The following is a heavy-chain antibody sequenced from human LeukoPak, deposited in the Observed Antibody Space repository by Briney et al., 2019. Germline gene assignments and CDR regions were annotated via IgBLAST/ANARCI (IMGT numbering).Heavy chain of an antibody. CDR1: GFTFSNYA. CDR2: ISYDGSNK. V-gene: IGHV3-30*18. J-gene: IGHJ4*02. Sequence: GTSLRLSCAASGFTFSNYAVHWVRQAPGKGLEWVAVISYDGSNKYYADSVKGRFTISRDNSKNTLYLQMDSPRAEDTAVYYCAKDRSRLAAAPPYCFDYWGQGTLVTVSS. D-gene: IGHD6-13*01. CDR3: AKDRSRLAAAPPYCFDY.